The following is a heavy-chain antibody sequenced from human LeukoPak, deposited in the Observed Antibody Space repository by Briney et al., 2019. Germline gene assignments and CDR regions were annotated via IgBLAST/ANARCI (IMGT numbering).Heavy chain of an antibody. CDR3: ARLCTNGVCAPRDYYYGMDV. CDR2: IYLGDSDT. V-gene: IGHV5-51*01. Sequence: GESLKISCKGSGYSFTSYWIGWVRQMPGKGLEWMGIIYLGDSDTRYSPSFQGQVTISADKSISTAYLQWSSLKASDTAMYYCARLCTNGVCAPRDYYYGMDVWGQGTTVTVSS. J-gene: IGHJ6*02. CDR1: GYSFTSYW. D-gene: IGHD2-8*01.